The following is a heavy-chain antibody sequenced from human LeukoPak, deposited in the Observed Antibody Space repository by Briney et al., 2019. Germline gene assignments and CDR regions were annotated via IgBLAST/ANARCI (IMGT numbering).Heavy chain of an antibody. V-gene: IGHV1-18*01. Sequence: ASVTVSCKASGYTFTSYGISWVRQAPGQGLEWMGWISAYNGNTNYAQKLQGRVTMTTDTSTSTAYTELRSLRSDDTAVYYCARGELYQLLHDYWGQGTLVTVSS. J-gene: IGHJ4*02. D-gene: IGHD2-2*01. CDR3: ARGELYQLLHDY. CDR1: GYTFTSYG. CDR2: ISAYNGNT.